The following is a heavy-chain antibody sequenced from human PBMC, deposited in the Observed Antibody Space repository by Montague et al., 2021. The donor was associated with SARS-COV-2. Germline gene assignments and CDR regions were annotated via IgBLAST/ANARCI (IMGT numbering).Heavy chain of an antibody. J-gene: IGHJ4*02. CDR2: INHSGST. Sequence: SETLSLTCAVYGXSFSGHYWSWIRQPPGKGLEWIGEINHSGSTNYNPSLKSRVTISVDTSKNQFSLKLSSVTAADTAVYYCASRGAGWFGSNTERFDYWGQGTLVTVSS. CDR3: ASRGAGWFGSNTERFDY. D-gene: IGHD3-10*01. CDR1: GXSFSGHY. V-gene: IGHV4-34*01.